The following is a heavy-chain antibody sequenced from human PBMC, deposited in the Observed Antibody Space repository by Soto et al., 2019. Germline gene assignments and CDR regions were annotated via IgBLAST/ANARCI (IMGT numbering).Heavy chain of an antibody. Sequence: PGESLKISCKGSGYSFTSYWIGWVRQMPGKGLEWMGIIYPGDSDTRYSPSFQGQVTISADKSISTAYLQWSSLKASDTAMHYCASPSSSSFSYYYGMDVWGQGTTVTVSS. V-gene: IGHV5-51*01. D-gene: IGHD6-6*01. CDR1: GYSFTSYW. CDR2: IYPGDSDT. CDR3: ASPSSSSFSYYYGMDV. J-gene: IGHJ6*02.